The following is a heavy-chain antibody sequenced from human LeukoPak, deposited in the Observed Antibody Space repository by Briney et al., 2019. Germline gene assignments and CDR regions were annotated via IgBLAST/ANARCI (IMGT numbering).Heavy chain of an antibody. CDR2: IKQDGSEK. J-gene: IGHJ4*02. CDR3: ARSARLMKGVVEVTALDD. CDR1: GFTFSSYG. V-gene: IGHV3-7*01. D-gene: IGHD3-3*01. Sequence: QPGGSLRLSCAASGFTFSSYGMSWVRQAPGKGLEWVANIKQDGSEKHYVDSVKGRFTIARDNAKNSVYLEMNSLRADDTAVYYCARSARLMKGVVEVTALDDWGQGTLVTVSS.